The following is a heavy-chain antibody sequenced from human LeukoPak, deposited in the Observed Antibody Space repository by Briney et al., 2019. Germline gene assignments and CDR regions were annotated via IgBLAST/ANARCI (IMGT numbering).Heavy chain of an antibody. CDR2: ISSSSSYI. V-gene: IGHV3-21*01. CDR1: GFTFSSYS. J-gene: IGHJ6*03. CDR3: ARDRPEGYYYYMDV. Sequence: GGSLRLSCAASGFTFSSYSMNWVRQAPGKGLEWVSSISSSSSYIYYADSVKGRFTISRDNAKNSLYLQMNSLRAEDTAVYYCARDRPEGYYYYMDVWGKGTTVTVSS.